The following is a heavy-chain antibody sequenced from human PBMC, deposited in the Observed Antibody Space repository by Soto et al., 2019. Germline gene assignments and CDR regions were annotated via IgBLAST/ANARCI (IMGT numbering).Heavy chain of an antibody. J-gene: IGHJ4*02. Sequence: GGSLRLSCAASGFTFSDYYMSWIRQAPGKGLEWVSYISSSGSTIYYADSVKGRFTISRDNAKNSLYLQMNSLRAEDTAVYYCARTPTVLRFLEWFPAYFDYWGQGTLVTVPQ. CDR2: ISSSGSTI. V-gene: IGHV3-11*01. D-gene: IGHD3-3*01. CDR3: ARTPTVLRFLEWFPAYFDY. CDR1: GFTFSDYY.